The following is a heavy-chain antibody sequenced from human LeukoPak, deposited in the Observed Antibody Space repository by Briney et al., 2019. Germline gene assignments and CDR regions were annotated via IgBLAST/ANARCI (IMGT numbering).Heavy chain of an antibody. Sequence: GGSLRLSCAASGFNFSSHGMNWVRQAPGKGLEWVSGISGSGSTIYYADSVKGRFTISRDNAKNSLYLQMNSLRAEDTAVYYCAELGITMIGGVWGKGTTVTISS. V-gene: IGHV3-48*04. J-gene: IGHJ6*04. CDR2: ISGSGSTI. D-gene: IGHD3-10*02. CDR1: GFNFSSHG. CDR3: AELGITMIGGV.